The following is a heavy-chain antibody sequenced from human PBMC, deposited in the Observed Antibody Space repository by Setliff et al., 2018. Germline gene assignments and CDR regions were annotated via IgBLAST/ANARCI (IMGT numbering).Heavy chain of an antibody. J-gene: IGHJ4*02. CDR1: GFTVSSNY. Sequence: PGGSLRLSCAASGFTVSSNYMSWVRQAPGKGPEYVSIIYTDGTTYYTDSVKGRFTISRENSKNTLYLQLNSLRAEDTAVYYCVRGLPFDYWGQGTLVTVSS. CDR3: VRGLPFDY. V-gene: IGHV3-66*01. CDR2: IYTDGTT.